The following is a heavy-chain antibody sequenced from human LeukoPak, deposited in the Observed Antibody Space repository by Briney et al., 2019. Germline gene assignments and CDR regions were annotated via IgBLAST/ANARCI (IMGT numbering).Heavy chain of an antibody. CDR1: GYTFTSYD. Sequence: GASVKVSCKASGYTFTSYDINWVREATGQGLEWIGWMNPNSGNTGYAQKFQGRVTMTRNTSISTAYMELSSLRSDDTAVYYCARDRRGKTAGILNWFDPWGQGTLVTVSS. CDR2: MNPNSGNT. D-gene: IGHD6-13*01. CDR3: ARDRRGKTAGILNWFDP. J-gene: IGHJ5*02. V-gene: IGHV1-8*01.